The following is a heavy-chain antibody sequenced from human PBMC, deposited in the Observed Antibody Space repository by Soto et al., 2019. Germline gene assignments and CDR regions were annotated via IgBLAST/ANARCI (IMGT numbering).Heavy chain of an antibody. CDR3: ARPRPAIKTYEAFDI. D-gene: IGHD2-2*02. J-gene: IGHJ3*02. CDR1: GYTFTSYD. CDR2: MSPNTGTI. Sequence: GXSVKVSCKASGYTFTSYDINWVRQATGQGPEWMGWMSPNTGTIVYAQKFQGRVTMTRNTSTSTAYMTLSSLRSEDTAVYYCARPRPAIKTYEAFDIWGQGTTVTVSS. V-gene: IGHV1-8*01.